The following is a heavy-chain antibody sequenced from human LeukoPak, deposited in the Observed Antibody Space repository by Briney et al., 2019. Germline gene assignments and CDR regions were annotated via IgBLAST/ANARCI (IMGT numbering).Heavy chain of an antibody. Sequence: PGGSLRLSCAASGFTFSDYYMSWIRQAPGKGLEWVSYISSSGSTIYYADSVKGRFTISRDNAKNSLYLQMNSLRAEDTAVYYCARGAAAGLIEYFQHWGQGTLVTVSS. D-gene: IGHD6-13*01. J-gene: IGHJ1*01. CDR2: ISSSGSTI. CDR1: GFTFSDYY. CDR3: ARGAAAGLIEYFQH. V-gene: IGHV3-11*04.